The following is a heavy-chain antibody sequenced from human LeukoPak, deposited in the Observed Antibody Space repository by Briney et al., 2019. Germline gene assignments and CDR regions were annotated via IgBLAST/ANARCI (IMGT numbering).Heavy chain of an antibody. D-gene: IGHD6-19*01. V-gene: IGHV3-9*01. CDR2: ISWNSGSI. Sequence: HPGGSLRLSCAASGFTFDYYAMHWVRQAPGKGLEWVSGISWNSGSIGYADSVKGRFTISRDNAKNSLYLQMNSLRAEDTALYYCAKDMVAGSGWYPPWFDPWGQGTLVTVSS. CDR3: AKDMVAGSGWYPPWFDP. J-gene: IGHJ5*02. CDR1: GFTFDYYA.